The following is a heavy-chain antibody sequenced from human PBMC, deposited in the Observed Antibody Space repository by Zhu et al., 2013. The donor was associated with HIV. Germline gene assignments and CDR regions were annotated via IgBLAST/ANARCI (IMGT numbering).Heavy chain of an antibody. CDR2: MNPKNDNT. V-gene: IGHV1-8*01. J-gene: IGHJ5*02. Sequence: QVQLVQSGAEVKKPGASVKVSCKASGYTFTNYDINWVRQATGQGLEWMGWMNPKNDNTGYAQKFQGRVTMTRNTSIRTAYMELSSLTSEDTAVYYCNKEADFTAPFDPLGPGNPWSTVSS. CDR3: NKEADFTAPFDP. CDR1: GYTFTNYD. D-gene: IGHD3-3*01.